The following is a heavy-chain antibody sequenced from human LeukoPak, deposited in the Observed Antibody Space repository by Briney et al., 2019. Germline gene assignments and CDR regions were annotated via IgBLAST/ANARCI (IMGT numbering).Heavy chain of an antibody. CDR1: GFTFSSYA. D-gene: IGHD2-21*02. V-gene: IGHV4-38-2*01. Sequence: GSLRLSCAVSGFTFSSYAMSWVRQPPGKGLEWIGSIYYNGSTYYNPSLKSRVTISVDTSKNQFSLKLSSVTAADTAVYYCARFVVVTAYFDYWGQGTLVTVSS. CDR3: ARFVVVTAYFDY. J-gene: IGHJ4*02. CDR2: IYYNGST.